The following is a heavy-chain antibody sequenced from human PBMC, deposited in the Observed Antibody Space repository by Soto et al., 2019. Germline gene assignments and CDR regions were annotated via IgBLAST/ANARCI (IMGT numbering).Heavy chain of an antibody. J-gene: IGHJ4*02. D-gene: IGHD6-6*01. CDR1: GFTFSSYA. V-gene: IGHV3-23*01. CDR3: AKRSSPSTFDY. CDR2: ISGSDDST. Sequence: EVQLLESGGGLVQPGESLRLSCAASGFTFSSYAMSWVRQAPGKGLEWVSVISGSDDSTYYADSVKGRFTISRDNSKNTLYLKMNRLRAEDRAEYSWAKRSSPSTFDYWAQETLVPVPS.